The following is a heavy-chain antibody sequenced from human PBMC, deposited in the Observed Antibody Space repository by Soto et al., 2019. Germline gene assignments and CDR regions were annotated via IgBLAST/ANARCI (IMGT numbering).Heavy chain of an antibody. V-gene: IGHV3-11*06. CDR3: ARVISEETCDV. J-gene: IGHJ3*01. Sequence: QVQLVESGGGLVKPGGSLRLSCAAPGFTFSDYYMSWIRQAPGKGLEWVAYISTSSIYIDYADSVKGRFTISRDNAKKRLDLQANSLKEDQAVVDLFARVISEETCDVWGQ. D-gene: IGHD3-22*01. CDR1: GFTFSDYY. CDR2: ISTSSIYI.